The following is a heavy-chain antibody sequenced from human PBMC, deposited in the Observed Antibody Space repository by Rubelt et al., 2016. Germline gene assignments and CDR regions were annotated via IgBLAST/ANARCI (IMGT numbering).Heavy chain of an antibody. V-gene: IGHV4-39*07. D-gene: IGHD1-26*01. CDR2: GST. Sequence: GSTYYNPSLKSRVTISVDTSKNQFSLKLSSVTAADTAVYYCARDLPPVGATSGDYWGQGTLVTVSS. J-gene: IGHJ4*02. CDR3: ARDLPPVGATSGDY.